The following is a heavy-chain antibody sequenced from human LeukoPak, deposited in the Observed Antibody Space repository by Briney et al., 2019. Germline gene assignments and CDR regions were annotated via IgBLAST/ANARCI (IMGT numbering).Heavy chain of an antibody. Sequence: GASVKVSCKASGYTFTGYYMHWVRQAPGQELEWMGWINPNSGGTNYAQKFQGWVTMTRDTSISTAYMELSRLRSDDTAVYYCARAGTVEMTPLDYWGQGTLVTVSS. CDR1: GYTFTGYY. CDR2: INPNSGGT. CDR3: ARAGTVEMTPLDY. V-gene: IGHV1-2*04. J-gene: IGHJ4*02. D-gene: IGHD5-24*01.